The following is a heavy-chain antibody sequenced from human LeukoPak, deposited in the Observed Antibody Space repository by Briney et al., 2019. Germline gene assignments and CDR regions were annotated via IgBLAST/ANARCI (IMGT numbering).Heavy chain of an antibody. Sequence: PSETLSLTCTLSGGSLTTNTFYWGWIRQPPGKGLEWIGTVYYTGITHYNPSLKSRITISVDTSKNHFSLNLTSVTAADTAVYSCARHGILTDHSIRYWGQGLLVTVSS. CDR2: VYYTGIT. CDR3: ARHGILTDHSIRY. V-gene: IGHV4-39*01. CDR1: GGSLTTNTFY. D-gene: IGHD3-9*01. J-gene: IGHJ4*02.